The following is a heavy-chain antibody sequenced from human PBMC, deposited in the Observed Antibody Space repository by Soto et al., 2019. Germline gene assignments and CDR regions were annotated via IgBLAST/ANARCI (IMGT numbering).Heavy chain of an antibody. Sequence: GGSLRLSCAASGFTFSDYYMSWIRQAPGKGLEWVSYISSSSSYTNYADSVKGRFTISRDNAKNSLYLQMNSLRAEDTAVYYCARDQRGYCSSTSCFTPKTDYWGQGTLVTVSS. CDR3: ARDQRGYCSSTSCFTPKTDY. V-gene: IGHV3-11*06. CDR1: GFTFSDYY. D-gene: IGHD2-2*02. CDR2: ISSSSSYT. J-gene: IGHJ4*02.